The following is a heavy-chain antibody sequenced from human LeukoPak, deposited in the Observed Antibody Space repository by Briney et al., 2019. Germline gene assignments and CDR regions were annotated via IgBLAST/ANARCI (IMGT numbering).Heavy chain of an antibody. V-gene: IGHV4-30-2*01. D-gene: IGHD3-10*01. J-gene: IGHJ5*02. CDR1: GGSISSGGYS. Sequence: PSQTLSLTCAVSGGSISSGGYSWSWIRQPPGKGLEWIGYIYHSGSTYYNPSFKSRVTISVDRSKNQFSLELSSVTAADTAVYYCAREVYYGSGSYYEGWFDPWGQGTLVTVSS. CDR2: IYHSGST. CDR3: AREVYYGSGSYYEGWFDP.